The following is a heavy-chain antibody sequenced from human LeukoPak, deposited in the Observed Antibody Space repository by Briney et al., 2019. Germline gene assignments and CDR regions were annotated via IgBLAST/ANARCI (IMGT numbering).Heavy chain of an antibody. CDR3: AKDYDSSGYYVPFDY. CDR2: INWNGGNT. CDR1: GFTFDDYG. D-gene: IGHD3-22*01. J-gene: IGHJ4*02. Sequence: GGSLRLSCAASGFTFDDYGMSWVRQVPGKGLEWVSGINWNGGNTGYADSVKGRFTISRDNAKNSLYLQMNSLRAEDTAVYYCAKDYDSSGYYVPFDYWGQGTLVTVSS. V-gene: IGHV3-20*04.